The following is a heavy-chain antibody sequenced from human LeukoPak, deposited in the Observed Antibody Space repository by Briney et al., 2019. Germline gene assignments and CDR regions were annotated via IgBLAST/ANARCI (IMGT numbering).Heavy chain of an antibody. D-gene: IGHD5-24*01. CDR3: ARLDGYNLLVDY. Sequence: ASVKVSCKASGYTFTSYGINWVRQAPGQGLEWMGWISVYNGNTNYAQKLQGRVTMTTDTSTNTAYMELRSLRSDDTAVYYCARLDGYNLLVDYWGQGTLVTVPS. V-gene: IGHV1-18*01. CDR2: ISVYNGNT. CDR1: GYTFTSYG. J-gene: IGHJ4*02.